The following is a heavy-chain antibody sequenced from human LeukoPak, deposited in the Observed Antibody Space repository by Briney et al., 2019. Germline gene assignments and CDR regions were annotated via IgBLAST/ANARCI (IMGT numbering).Heavy chain of an antibody. CDR1: GGSISSSSYY. Sequence: SETLSLTCTVSGGSISSSSYYWGWIRQPPGKGLEWIGSIYYSGSTYYNPSLKSRVTISVDTSKNQFSLKLSSVTAADTAVYYCARGTGVGQQLGQFDYWGQGTLVTVSS. J-gene: IGHJ4*02. CDR3: ARGTGVGQQLGQFDY. D-gene: IGHD6-13*01. V-gene: IGHV4-39*07. CDR2: IYYSGST.